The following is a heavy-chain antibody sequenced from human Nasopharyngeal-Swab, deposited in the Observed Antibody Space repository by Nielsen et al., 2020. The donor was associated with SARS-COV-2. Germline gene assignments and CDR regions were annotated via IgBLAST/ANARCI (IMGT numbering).Heavy chain of an antibody. D-gene: IGHD6-19*01. V-gene: IGHV4-34*01. Sequence: SETLSLTCAVYGGSVSDYHWSWIRQPPGKGLEWIGEMKPSGRTNYSPSLKSRVPISIDASKNQFFLNLTSVTAADPAVYYCAGHPVDFDYWGQGTLVTVSS. CDR2: MKPSGRT. J-gene: IGHJ4*02. CDR1: GGSVSDYH. CDR3: AGHPVDFDY.